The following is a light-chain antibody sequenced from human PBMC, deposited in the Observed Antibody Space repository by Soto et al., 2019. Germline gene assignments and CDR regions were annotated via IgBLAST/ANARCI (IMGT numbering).Light chain of an antibody. CDR1: SSDIGGYNY. V-gene: IGLV2-14*01. J-gene: IGLJ1*01. CDR3: ISYTGSSTLYV. CDR2: EVS. Sequence: QSVLTQPASVSGSPGQSITISCTGNSSDIGGYNYVSWYQQHPGKVPKLMIFEVSNRPSGVSYRFSGSKSGNTASLTISGLQAKDEAYYYCISYTGSSTLYVSGTGTKVTVL.